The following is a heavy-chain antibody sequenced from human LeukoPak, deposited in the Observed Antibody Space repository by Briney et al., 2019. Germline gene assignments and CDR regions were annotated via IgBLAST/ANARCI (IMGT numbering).Heavy chain of an antibody. J-gene: IGHJ4*02. CDR1: GFTFNDFA. CDR2: ISGSGGDS. CDR3: AKMAIAKGATQGRGFLQFDF. V-gene: IGHV3-23*01. D-gene: IGHD3-10*01. Sequence: PGGSLRLSCAASGFTFNDFAMSWVRQAPGKGLEWVSLISGSGGDSKSGDSVKGRFVISRDNSKNSLYLQLNSLRPEDTAVYYCAKMAIAKGATQGRGFLQFDFWGQGTLVTVSS.